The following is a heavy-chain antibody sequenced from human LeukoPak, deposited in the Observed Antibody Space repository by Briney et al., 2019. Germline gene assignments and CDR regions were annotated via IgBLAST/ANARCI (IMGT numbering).Heavy chain of an antibody. Sequence: PSETLSLTCSVSGGSISSGSYYWSWIRQPAGKGLEWIGRIYTSGSTNYNPSLKSRVTISVDTSKNQFSLKLSSVTAADTAVYYCARHRDSGYGWFDPWGQGTLVTVSS. CDR3: ARHRDSGYGWFDP. CDR1: GGSISSGSYY. V-gene: IGHV4-61*02. D-gene: IGHD3-22*01. J-gene: IGHJ5*02. CDR2: IYTSGST.